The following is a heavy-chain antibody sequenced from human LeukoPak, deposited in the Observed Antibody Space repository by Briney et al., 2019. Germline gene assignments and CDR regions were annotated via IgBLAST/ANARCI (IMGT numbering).Heavy chain of an antibody. Sequence: GGSLRLSCAASGFTFSSYGMHWVRQAPGKGLEWVAVIWYDGSNKYYADSVKGRFTISRDNSKNTLYPQMNSLRAEDTAVYYCARDPSGSYKVDGMDVWGQGTTVTVSS. J-gene: IGHJ6*02. D-gene: IGHD3-10*01. CDR3: ARDPSGSYKVDGMDV. CDR1: GFTFSSYG. CDR2: IWYDGSNK. V-gene: IGHV3-33*01.